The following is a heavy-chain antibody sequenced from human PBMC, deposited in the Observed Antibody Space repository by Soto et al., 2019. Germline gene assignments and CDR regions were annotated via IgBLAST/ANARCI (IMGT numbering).Heavy chain of an antibody. D-gene: IGHD3-16*01. J-gene: IGHJ5*02. CDR1: GFTFSNCG. CDR3: AKVGGTLTNNWFDP. V-gene: IGHV3-48*02. CDR2: ISSSGDII. Sequence: VQLVESGGALVQPGGSLRLSCAASGFTFSNCGMNWVRQAPGKGLEWISYISSSGDIIHYTDSVKGRFTISRDNAKNSLFLQMNSLRDEATDVYFCAKVGGTLTNNWFDPWGQGTLVTVSS.